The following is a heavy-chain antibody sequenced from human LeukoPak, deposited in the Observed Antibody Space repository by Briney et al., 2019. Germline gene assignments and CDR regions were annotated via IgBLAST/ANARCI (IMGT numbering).Heavy chain of an antibody. J-gene: IGHJ6*03. Sequence: SETLSLTCTVSGGSISSYYWSWIRQPPGKGLKWIGNIYYSGYTTYSPSLRSRVTISVDTSKNQFSLKLSSVTAADTAVYYCARETSQKGAHYKDVWGKGTTTTISS. CDR2: IYYSGYT. CDR3: ARETSQKGAHYKDV. V-gene: IGHV4-59*01. CDR1: GGSISSYY. D-gene: IGHD3-16*01.